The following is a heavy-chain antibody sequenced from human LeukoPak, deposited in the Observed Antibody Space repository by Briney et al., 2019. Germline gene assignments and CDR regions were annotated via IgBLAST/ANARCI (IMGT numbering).Heavy chain of an antibody. Sequence: GGSLRLSCAASGFTFSSYAMSWVRQAPGKGLEWVSAISGSGGSTYYADSVKGRFTISRDNSKSTLYLQMNSLRAEDTAVYYCAKRSCSSTSCYPYYYYMDVWGKGTTVTVSS. J-gene: IGHJ6*03. CDR1: GFTFSSYA. CDR2: ISGSGGST. V-gene: IGHV3-23*01. D-gene: IGHD2-2*01. CDR3: AKRSCSSTSCYPYYYYMDV.